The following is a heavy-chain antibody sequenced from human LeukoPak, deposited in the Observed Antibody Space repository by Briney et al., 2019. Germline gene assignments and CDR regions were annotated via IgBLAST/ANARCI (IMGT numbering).Heavy chain of an antibody. CDR3: AREGGWGSPAGY. V-gene: IGHV3-7*01. Sequence: GGALRLSCAAYGFTFSGYWLTWVRQAPGKGLEWVANIKQDGSEDNYVDSVKGRITVSRDNAKNSLYLQMNSLRAEDTAVYFCAREGGWGSPAGYWGQGTLVTVSS. J-gene: IGHJ4*02. D-gene: IGHD2-2*01. CDR2: IKQDGSED. CDR1: GFTFSGYW.